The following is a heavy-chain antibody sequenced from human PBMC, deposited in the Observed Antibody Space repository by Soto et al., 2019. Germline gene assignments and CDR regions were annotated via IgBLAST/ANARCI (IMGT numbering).Heavy chain of an antibody. J-gene: IGHJ5*02. CDR3: ARDVIAAAGPNDHNWFYP. V-gene: IGHV4-59*01. CDR1: GGSISSYY. Sequence: SETLSLTCTVSGGSISSYYWSWIRQPPGKGLEWIGYIYYSGSTNYNPSLKSRVTISVDTSKNQFSLKLSSVTAADTAVYYCARDVIAAAGPNDHNWFYPWGRRSLVTVSS. D-gene: IGHD6-13*01. CDR2: IYYSGST.